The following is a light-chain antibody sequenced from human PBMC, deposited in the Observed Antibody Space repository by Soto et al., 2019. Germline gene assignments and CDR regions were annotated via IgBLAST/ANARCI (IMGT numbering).Light chain of an antibody. CDR2: HAS. CDR3: QQRSNWPPYT. V-gene: IGKV3-11*01. Sequence: EIVLTQSQATLSFSPGERATLSCRASQSVSSYLAWYQQKPGQAPRLLLYHASNRAPGIPARFSGSGSGTDFTLTIRSLEPEDFAVYYCQQRSNWPPYTFGQGTKLEIK. J-gene: IGKJ2*01. CDR1: QSVSSY.